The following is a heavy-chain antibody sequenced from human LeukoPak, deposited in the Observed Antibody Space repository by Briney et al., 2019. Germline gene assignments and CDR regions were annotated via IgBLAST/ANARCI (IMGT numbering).Heavy chain of an antibody. CDR3: TMGPTASLGRPFER. Sequence: SVKVSCKASGGPLNTYVIDWVRQAPGHGLEWMGRIIPLFGAPSCAQRFQGNVTISADKSTDTTYMELTRLTSEDTAVYYCTMGPTASLGRPFERWGQGTLVTVSS. V-gene: IGHV1-69*06. CDR1: GGPLNTYV. J-gene: IGHJ4*02. D-gene: IGHD3-9*01. CDR2: IIPLFGAP.